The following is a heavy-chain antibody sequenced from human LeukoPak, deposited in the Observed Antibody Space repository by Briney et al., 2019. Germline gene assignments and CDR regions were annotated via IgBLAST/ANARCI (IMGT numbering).Heavy chain of an antibody. D-gene: IGHD3-3*01. Sequence: ASVKVSCKASGYTFTSYAMNWVRQAPGQGLEWMGWINTNTGNPTYAQGFTGRFVFSLDTSVSTAYLQISSLKAEDTAVYYCAREGQDYYDFWSGYYMASYYYYYGMDVWGHGTTVTVSS. J-gene: IGHJ6*02. CDR2: INTNTGNP. V-gene: IGHV7-4-1*02. CDR3: AREGQDYYDFWSGYYMASYYYYYGMDV. CDR1: GYTFTSYA.